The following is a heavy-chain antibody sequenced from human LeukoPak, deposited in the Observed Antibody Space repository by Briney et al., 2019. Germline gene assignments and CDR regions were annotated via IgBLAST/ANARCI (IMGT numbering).Heavy chain of an antibody. Sequence: GGSLRLSCAASGFTFSIYSMNWVRQAPGKGLEWASSISSSSNYIFYADSLKGRFTISRDNAKNSLYLQMNSLRAEDTAVYYCARDLSYSSGWYHYWGQGTLVTVSS. D-gene: IGHD6-19*01. CDR3: ARDLSYSSGWYHY. V-gene: IGHV3-21*01. J-gene: IGHJ4*02. CDR1: GFTFSIYS. CDR2: ISSSSNYI.